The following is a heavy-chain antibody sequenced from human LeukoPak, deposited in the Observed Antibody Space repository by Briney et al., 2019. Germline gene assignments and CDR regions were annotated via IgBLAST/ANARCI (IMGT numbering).Heavy chain of an antibody. CDR1: GGSISSGGYY. V-gene: IGHV4-31*03. CDR2: ISYSGTT. CDR3: ARDRCRGAGCCDY. D-gene: IGHD2-15*01. J-gene: IGHJ4*02. Sequence: KTSETLSLTCTVSGGSISSGGYYWSWIRQHPGKGLEWIGYISYSGTTYYNPSLKSRLIISVDTSKNQFSLRLNFVTAADTAVYYCARDRCRGAGCCDYWGQGTLVTVSS.